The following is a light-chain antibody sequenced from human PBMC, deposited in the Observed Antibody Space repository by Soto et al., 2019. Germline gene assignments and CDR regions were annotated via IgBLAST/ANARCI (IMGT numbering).Light chain of an antibody. V-gene: IGKV3-20*01. CDR1: QSVSSSY. CDR2: GPS. J-gene: IGKJ5*01. CDR3: QQYDKSPPIT. Sequence: DIVLTQSPGTLSLSPGERATLSCRASQSVSSSYLAWYQQKPGQAPRLLIYGPSSRATGIPDRFSGSGSGTDFTLTISRLEPEDFAVYFCQQYDKSPPITFGQGTRLQI.